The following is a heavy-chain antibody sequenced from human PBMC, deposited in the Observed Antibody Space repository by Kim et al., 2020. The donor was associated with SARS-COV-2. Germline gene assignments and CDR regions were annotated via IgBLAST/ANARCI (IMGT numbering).Heavy chain of an antibody. D-gene: IGHD4-17*01. V-gene: IGHV3-7*01. Sequence: GGSLRLSCAVSGFTFSSYWMNWLRQAPGGGLQWVANIKPDGGESYYVDSVKGRFTISRDNAKNSLYLQMNSLRAEDTALYYCARDEGRGGDYGYWGQRTLVTVSS. CDR1: GFTFSSYW. J-gene: IGHJ4*02. CDR3: ARDEGRGGDYGY. CDR2: IKPDGGES.